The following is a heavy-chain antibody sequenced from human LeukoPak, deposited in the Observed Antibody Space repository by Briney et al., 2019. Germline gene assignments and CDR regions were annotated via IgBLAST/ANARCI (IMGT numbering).Heavy chain of an antibody. Sequence: GASVKVSCKASGYTFTSYAISWVRQAPGQGLEWMGGIIPIFGTANYAQKFQGRVTITADESTSTAYMELSSLRSEDTAVYYCARVYSSSERYYFDYWGQGTLVTVSS. CDR2: IIPIFGTA. CDR3: ARVYSSSERYYFDY. V-gene: IGHV1-69*13. J-gene: IGHJ4*02. D-gene: IGHD6-13*01. CDR1: GYTFTSYA.